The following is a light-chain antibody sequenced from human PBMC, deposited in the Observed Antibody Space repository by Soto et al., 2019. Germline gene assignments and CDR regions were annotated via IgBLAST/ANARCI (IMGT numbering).Light chain of an antibody. J-gene: IGKJ4*01. V-gene: IGKV3-11*01. CDR1: QYVNIY. CDR3: QQRANWPLT. CDR2: DAS. Sequence: EIVLTQSPATVSLSPGERVTLSCRASQYVNIYLAWYQQKPGQAPRLLIYDASNRATGVPARVSGSGSGTDFTLTISSLESEDFEVYYCQQRANWPLTFGGGTKVDIK.